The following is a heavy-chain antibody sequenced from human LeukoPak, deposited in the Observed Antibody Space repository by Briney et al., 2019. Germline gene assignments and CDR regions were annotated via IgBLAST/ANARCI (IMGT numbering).Heavy chain of an antibody. J-gene: IGHJ4*02. CDR2: INPNSGGA. D-gene: IGHD6-19*01. CDR1: GYTFTAYY. CDR3: ARDGLTWLVQDF. V-gene: IGHV1-2*02. Sequence: GASVKVSCKASGYTFTAYYIHWVRQAPGQGLEWMGWINPNSGGANYAQKFQGRVTMTRDTSINTANMELSSLISDDTAVYYCARDGLTWLVQDFWGQGTLVPVSS.